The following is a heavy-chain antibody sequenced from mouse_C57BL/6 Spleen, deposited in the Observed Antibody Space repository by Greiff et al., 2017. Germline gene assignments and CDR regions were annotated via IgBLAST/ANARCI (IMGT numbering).Heavy chain of an antibody. CDR1: GYTFTGYW. V-gene: IGHV1-9*01. CDR2: ILPGSGST. D-gene: IGHD2-3*01. J-gene: IGHJ1*03. CDR3: ASGWVLQRERYFDV. Sequence: VKLVESGAELMKPGASVKLSCKATGYTFTGYWIEWVKQRPGHGLEWIGEILPGSGSTNYNEKFKGKATFTADTSSNTAYMQLSSLTTEDSAIYYCASGWVLQRERYFDVWGTGTTVTVSS.